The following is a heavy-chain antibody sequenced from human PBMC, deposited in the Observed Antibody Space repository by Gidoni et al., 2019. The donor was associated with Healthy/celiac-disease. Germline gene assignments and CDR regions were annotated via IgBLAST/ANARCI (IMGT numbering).Heavy chain of an antibody. V-gene: IGHV4-39*07. Sequence: QLQLQESGPGLVKPSEPLSLPCTFSGGSISNSSYYWGWIRQPPGKGLEWIGSIYYSGITYYNPSLKSRVTISVDTSKNQFSLKLSSVTAADTAVYYCASQDFDWLFLVYWGQGTLVTVSS. CDR1: GGSISNSSYY. CDR3: ASQDFDWLFLVY. CDR2: IYYSGIT. J-gene: IGHJ4*02. D-gene: IGHD3-9*01.